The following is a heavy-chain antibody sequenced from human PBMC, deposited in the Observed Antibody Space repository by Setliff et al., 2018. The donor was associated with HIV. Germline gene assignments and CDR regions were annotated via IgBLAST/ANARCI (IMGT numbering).Heavy chain of an antibody. CDR2: IYWDDDK. Sequence: SGPTLVNPTQTLTLTCTFSGFSLGTSGVGVGWIRQPPGKALEWLALIYWDDDKRYSPSLKSRLTITKDTSKNQVVLTMTNMDPADTATYYCAQDPVAGRGGAFDYWGQGTLVTVSS. D-gene: IGHD6-19*01. CDR1: GFSLGTSGVG. V-gene: IGHV2-5*02. J-gene: IGHJ4*02. CDR3: AQDPVAGRGGAFDY.